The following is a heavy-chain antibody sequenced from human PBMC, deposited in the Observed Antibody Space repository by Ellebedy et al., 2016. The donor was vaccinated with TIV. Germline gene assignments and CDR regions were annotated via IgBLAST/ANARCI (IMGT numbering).Heavy chain of an antibody. J-gene: IGHJ3*02. CDR2: INSDGSTT. CDR1: GFTFSSYW. V-gene: IGHV3-74*01. CDR3: VRPYSGSYEDAFDM. Sequence: HTGGSLRLSCAASGFTFSSYWMHWVRQVPGKGLVWFSRINSDGSTTTYADSVEGRFTISRDNAKNTLYLQMNSLRAEDTAVYYCVRPYSGSYEDAFDMWGRGTMVTVSS. D-gene: IGHD1-26*01.